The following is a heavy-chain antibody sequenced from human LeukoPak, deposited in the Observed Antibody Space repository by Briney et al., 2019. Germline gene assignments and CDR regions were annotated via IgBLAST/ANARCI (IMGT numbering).Heavy chain of an antibody. D-gene: IGHD2-21*02. J-gene: IGHJ4*02. CDR3: AKDEDVVVPTILFDY. CDR2: ISGTGGST. Sequence: GGSLRLSCAAFGFTFRNYAMSWVRQAPGKGLEWVSAISGTGGSTYYADSVKGRFTISRDNSKNTLYLQMNRLRAEDTAIYYCAKDEDVVVPTILFDYWGRGTLVTVSS. CDR1: GFTFRNYA. V-gene: IGHV3-23*01.